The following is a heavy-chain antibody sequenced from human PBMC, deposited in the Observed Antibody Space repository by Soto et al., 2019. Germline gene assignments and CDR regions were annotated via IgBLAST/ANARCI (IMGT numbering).Heavy chain of an antibody. Sequence: GGSLRLSCAASGFTFKSYAMSWVRQAPGKGLEWVSAISGSGGSTYYADSVKGRFTISRDNSKNTLHLQMNSLRVEDTAVYYCARELYSNWLDPWGQGTLVTVSS. D-gene: IGHD2-15*01. V-gene: IGHV3-23*01. CDR1: GFTFKSYA. CDR2: ISGSGGST. J-gene: IGHJ5*02. CDR3: ARELYSNWLDP.